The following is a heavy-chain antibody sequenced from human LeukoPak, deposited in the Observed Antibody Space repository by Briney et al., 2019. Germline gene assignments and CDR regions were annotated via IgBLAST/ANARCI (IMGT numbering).Heavy chain of an antibody. CDR3: ARERSGRRGYSYGIDAFDI. CDR1: GFTFSSYA. V-gene: IGHV3-23*01. CDR2: ISGSGGST. Sequence: GGSLRLSCAASGFTFSSYAMSWVRQAPGKGLEWVSAISGSGGSTYYADSVKGRFTISRDNSKNTLHLQMNSLRAEDTAVYYCARERSGRRGYSYGIDAFDIWGQGTMVTVSS. J-gene: IGHJ3*02. D-gene: IGHD5-18*01.